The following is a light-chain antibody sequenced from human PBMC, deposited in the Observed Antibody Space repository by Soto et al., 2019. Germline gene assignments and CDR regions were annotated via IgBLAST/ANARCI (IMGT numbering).Light chain of an antibody. CDR1: QSIDNW. Sequence: DIEITKSPSTLSASVGDRVTLTCRASQSIDNWLAWYKKKPGKAPNLLIYDASSLESGVPSRFSGSRSGTEFTVTISSLQPDDFADYYCQQYNSAPFGQGTKVDIK. V-gene: IGKV1-5*01. CDR2: DAS. CDR3: QQYNSAP. J-gene: IGKJ1*01.